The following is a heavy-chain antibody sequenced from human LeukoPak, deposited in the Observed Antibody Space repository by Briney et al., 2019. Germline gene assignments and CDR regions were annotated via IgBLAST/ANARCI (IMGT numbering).Heavy chain of an antibody. V-gene: IGHV4-59*10. Sequence: PSETLSLTCAVYGGSFSSYYWSWIRQPAGKGLEWIGRIYTSGSTNYNPSLKSRVTMSVDTSKNQFSLKLSSVTAADTAVYYCARVPIVVVPAAMEEYYYYYYMDVWGKGTTVTVSS. CDR1: GGSFSSYY. J-gene: IGHJ6*03. CDR2: IYTSGST. D-gene: IGHD2-2*01. CDR3: ARVPIVVVPAAMEEYYYYYYMDV.